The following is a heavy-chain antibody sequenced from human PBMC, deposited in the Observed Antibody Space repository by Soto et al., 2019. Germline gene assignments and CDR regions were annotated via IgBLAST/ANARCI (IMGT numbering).Heavy chain of an antibody. J-gene: IGHJ6*02. D-gene: IGHD1-26*01. V-gene: IGHV1-18*01. CDR1: GYTFTSYG. CDR3: ARDSIVVGSVGSSPGYYGMDV. Sequence: ASVKVSCKASGYTFTSYGISWVRQAPGQGLEWMGWISAYNGNTNYAQKLQGRVTMTTDTSTSTAYMELRSLRSDDTAVYYCARDSIVVGSVGSSPGYYGMDVWGQGTTVTVSS. CDR2: ISAYNGNT.